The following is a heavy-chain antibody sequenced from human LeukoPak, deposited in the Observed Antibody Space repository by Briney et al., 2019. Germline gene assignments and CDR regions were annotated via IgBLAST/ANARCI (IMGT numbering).Heavy chain of an antibody. CDR2: IYYSGST. Sequence: SETLSLTCTVSGGSISSYYWSWIRQPPGKGLEWIGYIYYSGSTNYNPTLKSRVTISVDTSKNQFSLKLSSVTAADTAVYYCAREVDYGDYDYWGQGTLVTVSS. D-gene: IGHD4-17*01. CDR1: GGSISSYY. CDR3: AREVDYGDYDY. V-gene: IGHV4-59*01. J-gene: IGHJ4*02.